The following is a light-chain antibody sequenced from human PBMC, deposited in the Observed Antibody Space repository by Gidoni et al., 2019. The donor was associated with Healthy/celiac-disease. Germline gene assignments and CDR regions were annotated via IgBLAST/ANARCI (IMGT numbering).Light chain of an antibody. Sequence: QSVLTQPPSASGTPGQRVTISCSGISSHIGSNYVYWYQQLPGTAPKLLIYRNNQRPSGVPDRFSGSKSGTSASLAISGLRSEDEADYYCAAWDDSLSGYVFGTGTKVTVL. V-gene: IGLV1-47*01. CDR3: AAWDDSLSGYV. CDR2: RNN. CDR1: SSHIGSNY. J-gene: IGLJ1*01.